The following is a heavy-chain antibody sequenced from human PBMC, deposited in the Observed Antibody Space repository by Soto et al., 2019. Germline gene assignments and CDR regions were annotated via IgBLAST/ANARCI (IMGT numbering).Heavy chain of an antibody. CDR2: IRGFSPYT. V-gene: IGHV3-21*01. CDR3: ARDRGYDAHDFYYNAMDV. D-gene: IGHD2-15*01. CDR1: GFTFRTYT. J-gene: IGHJ6*02. Sequence: GGSLRLSCISSGFTFRTYTMNWVRQAPGKGLEWVSGIRGFSPYTFYAESVKGRFTISRDNAKNSLFLQMNSLRAEDTAVYYCARDRGYDAHDFYYNAMDVWGQGTTVTV.